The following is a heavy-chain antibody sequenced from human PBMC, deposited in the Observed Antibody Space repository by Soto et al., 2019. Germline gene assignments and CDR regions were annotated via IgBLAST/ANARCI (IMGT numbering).Heavy chain of an antibody. CDR2: ISSSSSYI. Sequence: RLSCAASGYTFSSYSMNRVRQAPGKGLEWVSSISSSSSYIYYADSVKGRFTISRDNAKNSLYLQMNSLRAEDTAVYYCATLSSEVDTAMGGYYYYGMAVWGQGTTVTVSS. CDR1: GYTFSSYS. CDR3: ATLSSEVDTAMGGYYYYGMAV. V-gene: IGHV3-21*01. D-gene: IGHD5-18*01. J-gene: IGHJ6*02.